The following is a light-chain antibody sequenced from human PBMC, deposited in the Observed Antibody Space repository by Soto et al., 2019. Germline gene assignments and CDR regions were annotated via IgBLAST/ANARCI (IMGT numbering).Light chain of an antibody. CDR2: DVS. J-gene: IGLJ2*01. V-gene: IGLV2-14*01. CDR1: SSDVGGYNY. Sequence: QAASVSGSPGQSITISCTGTSSDVGGYNYVSWYQQHPGKAPKLMIYDVSNRPSGVSNRFSGSKSGNTASLTISGLQAEDEADYYCSSYTSSSTLLFGGGTKLTVL. CDR3: SSYTSSSTLL.